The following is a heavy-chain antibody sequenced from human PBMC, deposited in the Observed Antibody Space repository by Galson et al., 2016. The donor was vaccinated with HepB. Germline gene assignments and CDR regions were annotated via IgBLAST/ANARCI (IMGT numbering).Heavy chain of an antibody. CDR2: IFGRGNT. J-gene: IGHJ4*02. V-gene: IGHV3-53*01. CDR3: AGYGGNSV. CDR1: GFTVSDNH. Sequence: SLRLSCAAAGFTVSDNHVTWIRQAPGKGLECVSVIFGRGNTYYADSVEGRFTISRDNARNTVYLQMNSLSTEDTVVYYCAGYGGNSVWGQGTLVTVSS. D-gene: IGHD4-23*01.